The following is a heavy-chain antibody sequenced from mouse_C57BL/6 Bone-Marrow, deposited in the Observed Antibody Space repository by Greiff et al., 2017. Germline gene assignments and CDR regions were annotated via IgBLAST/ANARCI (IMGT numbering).Heavy chain of an antibody. D-gene: IGHD1-1*01. CDR1: GYTFTSYD. CDR2: IYPRDGST. J-gene: IGHJ1*03. Sequence: VMLVESGPELVKPGASVKLSCKASGYTFTSYDINWVKQRPGQGLAWIGWIYPRDGSTTYNEKFKGKATLTVDTSSSTAYMELHSLTSEDSAVYFCARDYGSSYWYFDVWGTGTTVTVSS. CDR3: ARDYGSSYWYFDV. V-gene: IGHV1-85*01.